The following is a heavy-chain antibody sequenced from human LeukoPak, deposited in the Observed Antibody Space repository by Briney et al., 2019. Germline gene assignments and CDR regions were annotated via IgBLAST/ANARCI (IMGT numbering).Heavy chain of an antibody. D-gene: IGHD3-10*01. J-gene: IGHJ5*02. CDR2: INHSGST. Sequence: SETLSLTCAVYGGSFSGYYWSWIRQPPGKGLEWIGEINHSGSTNYNPSLKSRVTISVDTSKNQFSLKLSSVTVADTAVYYCARGRRVLSTLGWFDPWGQGTLVTVSS. CDR1: GGSFSGYY. V-gene: IGHV4-34*01. CDR3: ARGRRVLSTLGWFDP.